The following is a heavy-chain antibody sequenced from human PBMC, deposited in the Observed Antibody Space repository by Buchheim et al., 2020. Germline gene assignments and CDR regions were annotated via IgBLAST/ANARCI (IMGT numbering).Heavy chain of an antibody. CDR3: VRLDFWSGLDY. D-gene: IGHD3-3*01. Sequence: EVQLVESGGGLVQPGGSLRLSCAASGFTFSTYWMTWVRQAPGKGLEWLANIKPDGSEKYYLDSVKGRFNISRDNAKNSLYLQMNSLRVEDTGVYYCVRLDFWSGLDYWGQG. CDR1: GFTFSTYW. J-gene: IGHJ4*02. V-gene: IGHV3-7*01. CDR2: IKPDGSEK.